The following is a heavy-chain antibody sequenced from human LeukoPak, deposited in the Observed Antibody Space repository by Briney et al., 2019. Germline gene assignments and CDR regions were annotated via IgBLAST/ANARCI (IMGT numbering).Heavy chain of an antibody. CDR1: GFTFSTYT. J-gene: IGHJ3*02. Sequence: PGGSLRLSCAASGFTFSTYTMNWVRQAPGKGLEWVSYISNTGSHIYYADSVKGRFTVSRDNAKNSLYLQMNSLRAEDTAVYYCARNFDIWGQGTMVTVSS. CDR3: ARNFDI. V-gene: IGHV3-21*01. CDR2: ISNTGSHI.